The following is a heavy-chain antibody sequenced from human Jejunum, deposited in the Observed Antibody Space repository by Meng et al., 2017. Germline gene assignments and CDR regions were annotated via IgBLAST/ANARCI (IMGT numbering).Heavy chain of an antibody. V-gene: IGHV3-11*01. D-gene: IGHD1-1*01. J-gene: IGHJ5*02. CDR3: ARGPFTTGWAYNWYDA. CDR2: ITGAGTTM. Sequence: GGSLRLSCVASGFALRDHEMAWVRQAPGKGLEWISYITGAGTTMFYADSVRGRFTISRDNAKNSLYLEMTSLSGEDTAMYYCARGPFTTGWAYNWYDAWGQGILVTVSS. CDR1: GFALRDHE.